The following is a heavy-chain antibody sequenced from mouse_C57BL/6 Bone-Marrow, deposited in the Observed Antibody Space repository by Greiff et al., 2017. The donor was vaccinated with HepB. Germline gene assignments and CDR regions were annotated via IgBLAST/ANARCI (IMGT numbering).Heavy chain of an antibody. D-gene: IGHD1-1*01. Sequence: VQLQEPGAELVRPGASVTLSCKASGYTFTDYEMHWVKQTPVHGLEWIGAIDPETGGTAYNQKFKGKAILTADKSSSTASMELRSLTSEDSAVYYCTRLIYYYGSSYVPDYWGQGTTLTVSS. CDR2: IDPETGGT. CDR3: TRLIYYYGSSYVPDY. V-gene: IGHV1-15*01. CDR1: GYTFTDYE. J-gene: IGHJ2*01.